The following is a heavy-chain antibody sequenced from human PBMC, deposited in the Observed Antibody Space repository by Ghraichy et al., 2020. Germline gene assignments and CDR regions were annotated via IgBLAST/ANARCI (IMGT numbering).Heavy chain of an antibody. CDR3: ARGHRPYYGSGSSPGGNWFDP. CDR1: GGSISSYY. V-gene: IGHV4-4*07. CDR2: IYTSGST. D-gene: IGHD3-10*01. J-gene: IGHJ5*02. Sequence: SETLSLTCTVSGGSISSYYWSWIRQPAGKGLEWIGRIYTSGSTNYNPSLKSRVTMSVDTSKNQFSLKLSSVTAADTAVYYCARGHRPYYGSGSSPGGNWFDPWGQGTLVTVSS.